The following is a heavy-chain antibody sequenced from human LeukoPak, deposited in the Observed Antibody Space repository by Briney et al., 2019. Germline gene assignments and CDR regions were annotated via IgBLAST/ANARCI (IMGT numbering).Heavy chain of an antibody. V-gene: IGHV1-69*05. CDR3: ARASYYDFWSGTSGFDP. CDR2: IIPIFGTA. J-gene: IGHJ5*02. CDR1: GGTFSSYA. D-gene: IGHD3-3*01. Sequence: GASVKVSCKASGGTFSSYAISWVRQAPGQGLEWMGGIIPIFGTANYAQKFQGRVTITRNTSISTAYMELSSLRSEDTAVYYCARASYYDFWSGTSGFDPWGQGTLVTVSS.